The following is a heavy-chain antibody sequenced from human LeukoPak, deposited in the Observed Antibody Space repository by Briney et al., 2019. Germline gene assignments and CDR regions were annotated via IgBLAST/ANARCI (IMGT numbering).Heavy chain of an antibody. CDR1: GYTFTSNG. CDR2: ISAYNGNT. J-gene: IGHJ4*02. Sequence: ASVKVSCKASGYTFTSNGISWVRQAPGQGLEWMGWISAYNGNTIYAQKLQGRVTMTTDTSASTAYMELRSLRSDDTAVYYCARASDLDSFDYWGQGTLVTVSS. CDR3: ARASDLDSFDY. V-gene: IGHV1-18*01.